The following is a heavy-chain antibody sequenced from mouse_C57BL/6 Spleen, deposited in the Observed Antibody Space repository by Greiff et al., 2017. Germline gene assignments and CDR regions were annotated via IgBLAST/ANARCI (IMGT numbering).Heavy chain of an antibody. V-gene: IGHV1-20*01. CDR1: GYSFTGYF. D-gene: IGHD3-2*02. Sequence: VHVKQSGPELVKPGDSVKISCKASGYSFTGYFMNWVMPSHGKSLEWIGRINPYNGDTFYNQKFKGKATLTVDKSSSTAHMELRSLTSEDAAVYYCARLGSGYLDYWGQGTTLTVSS. CDR2: INPYNGDT. J-gene: IGHJ2*01. CDR3: ARLGSGYLDY.